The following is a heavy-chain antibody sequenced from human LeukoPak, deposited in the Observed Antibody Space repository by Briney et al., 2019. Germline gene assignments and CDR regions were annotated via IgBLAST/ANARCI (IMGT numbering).Heavy chain of an antibody. D-gene: IGHD4-11*01. V-gene: IGHV3-74*01. Sequence: GGSLRLSCAASGFTFSNYWMHWVRQAPGKGLVWVSRIHSDGSSTTYADSVKGRFTISRDNAKNTLYLQMNSLTAEDTAVYYCAKGGSKAPDYWGQGTLDTVSS. CDR1: GFTFSNYW. CDR2: IHSDGSST. CDR3: AKGGSKAPDY. J-gene: IGHJ4*02.